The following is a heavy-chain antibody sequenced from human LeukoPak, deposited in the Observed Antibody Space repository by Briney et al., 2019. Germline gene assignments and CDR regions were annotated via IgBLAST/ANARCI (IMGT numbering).Heavy chain of an antibody. CDR3: ARKRDYYGFPRYYFDY. CDR1: GGSFSGYY. CDR2: INHSGST. D-gene: IGHD3-10*01. Sequence: SETLSLTCAVYGGSFSGYYWSWIRQPPGKGLEWIGEINHSGSTNYNPSLKSRVTISVDTSKNQFSLKLSSVTAADTAVYYCARKRDYYGFPRYYFDYWGQGTLVTVSS. V-gene: IGHV4-34*01. J-gene: IGHJ4*02.